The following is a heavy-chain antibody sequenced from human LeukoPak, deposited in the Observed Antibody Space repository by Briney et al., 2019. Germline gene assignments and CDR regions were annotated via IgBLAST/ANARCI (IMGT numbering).Heavy chain of an antibody. CDR3: ARVERGGVLVV. D-gene: IGHD3-16*01. J-gene: IGHJ4*02. CDR1: GYTFTSYY. CDR2: INPSGGST. V-gene: IGHV1-46*01. Sequence: GASVKVSCKASGYTFTSYYMHWVRQAPGQGLEWMGIINPSGGSTSYAQKFQGRVTMTRDMSTSTDYMELSSLRSEDTAVYYCARVERGGVLVVWGPGTLVIVSS.